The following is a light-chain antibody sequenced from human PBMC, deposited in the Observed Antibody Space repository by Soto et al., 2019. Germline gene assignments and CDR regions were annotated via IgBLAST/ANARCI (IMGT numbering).Light chain of an antibody. CDR1: QSVSSY. Sequence: EIVMTQSPATLSVSPGERATLSCRASQSVSSYLAWYQQEPGQAPRLLIYDASNRATGIPARFSGSGSGTEFTLTISSLQSEDFAVYYCQQYNDWPRTFGQGTKVDIK. CDR3: QQYNDWPRT. V-gene: IGKV3D-15*01. J-gene: IGKJ1*01. CDR2: DAS.